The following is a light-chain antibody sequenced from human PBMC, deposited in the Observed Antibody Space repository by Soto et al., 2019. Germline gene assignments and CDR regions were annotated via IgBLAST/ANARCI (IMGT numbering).Light chain of an antibody. CDR2: AAS. CDR1: QGISSW. J-gene: IGKJ5*01. Sequence: DIQMTQSPSSVSASVGDRVTITCRESQGISSWLAWNEQKQGKASKLLIYAASSLQSGVPSRFSGSESGTEFTLTISSLQHEDFATYYCQQPNSFPITFGQGTRLEIK. CDR3: QQPNSFPIT. V-gene: IGKV1-12*01.